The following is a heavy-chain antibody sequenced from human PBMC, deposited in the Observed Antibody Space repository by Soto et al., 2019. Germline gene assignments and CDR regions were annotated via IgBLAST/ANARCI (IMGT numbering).Heavy chain of an antibody. CDR1: GFTVSSKY. V-gene: IGHV3-53*01. J-gene: IGHJ5*02. Sequence: GSLRLSCAVSGFTVSSKYMNWVRQAPGKGLEWVSVIWSAGLTYYADSVKGRFTISRDISKNTLYLQMNSLRAEDSAVYYCARELPPDLWGQGTLVTVSS. D-gene: IGHD2-15*01. CDR3: ARELPPDL. CDR2: IWSAGLT.